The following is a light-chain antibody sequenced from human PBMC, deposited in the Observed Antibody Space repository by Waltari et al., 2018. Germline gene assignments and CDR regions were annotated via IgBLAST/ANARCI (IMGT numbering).Light chain of an antibody. CDR1: ESVGTD. Sequence: EIVMTKSPVTMSVSPGEGVTLSCTNSESVGTDVAWYRHKPGQPPRLLIYYANARATGVPARISGSGSGTDFTLTISSLEPEDFAFYYCQQSRQWPRRTFGQGTKLEI. J-gene: IGKJ2*01. V-gene: IGKV3D-15*01. CDR3: QQSRQWPRRT. CDR2: YAN.